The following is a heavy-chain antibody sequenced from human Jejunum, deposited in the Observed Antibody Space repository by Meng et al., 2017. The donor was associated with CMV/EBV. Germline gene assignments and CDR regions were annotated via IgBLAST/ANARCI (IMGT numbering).Heavy chain of an antibody. Sequence: TVSGGSISSGDYYWSWIRQPPGKGLEWIGCIYYSGSTYYNPSLKSRVTISVDTSKNQFSLKLSSVTAADTAVYYCARVDGYSRFDYWGQGTLVTVSS. V-gene: IGHV4-30-4*08. CDR1: GGSISSGDYY. CDR3: ARVDGYSRFDY. CDR2: IYYSGST. D-gene: IGHD5-24*01. J-gene: IGHJ4*02.